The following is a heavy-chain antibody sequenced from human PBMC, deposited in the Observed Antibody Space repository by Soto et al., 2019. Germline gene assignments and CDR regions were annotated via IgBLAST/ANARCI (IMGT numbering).Heavy chain of an antibody. J-gene: IGHJ5*02. Sequence: GGSLRLSCAASGFNFSNHWMHWVRQRPAEGLVWVSRITSDGKSKAYAESVKGRFATSRDNAKNALYLQMNGLTAEDTAVYYCARESGDWPLNWFDPWGQGTLVTVSS. V-gene: IGHV3-74*01. CDR3: ARESGDWPLNWFDP. D-gene: IGHD2-21*02. CDR1: GFNFSNHW. CDR2: ITSDGKSK.